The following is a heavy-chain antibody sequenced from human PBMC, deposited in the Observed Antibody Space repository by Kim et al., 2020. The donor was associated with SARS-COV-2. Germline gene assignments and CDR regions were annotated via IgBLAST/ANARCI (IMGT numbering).Heavy chain of an antibody. CDR1: GGSISSYY. Sequence: SETLSLTCTVSGGSISSYYWTWIRQPPGKGLEWIGYIYYSGSTNYNPSLKSRVTISVDTSKNQFSLKLSSVTAADTAVYYCARDGKYCSGGSCYWGVINSGDAFDIWGQGTMVTVSS. J-gene: IGHJ3*02. V-gene: IGHV4-59*13. CDR3: ARDGKYCSGGSCYWGVINSGDAFDI. D-gene: IGHD2-15*01. CDR2: IYYSGST.